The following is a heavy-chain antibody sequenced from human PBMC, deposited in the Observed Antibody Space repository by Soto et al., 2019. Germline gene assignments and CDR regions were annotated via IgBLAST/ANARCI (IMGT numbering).Heavy chain of an antibody. CDR2: ISGSGGST. Sequence: ESLRLSCAASGFTFSSYATSWVRQAPGKGLEWVSAISGSGGSTYYADSVKGRFTISRDNSKNTLYLQMNSLRAEDTAVYYCIYSSSSLAPNWGQGTLVTVSS. V-gene: IGHV3-23*01. CDR1: GFTFSSYA. CDR3: IYSSSSLAPN. D-gene: IGHD6-6*01. J-gene: IGHJ4*02.